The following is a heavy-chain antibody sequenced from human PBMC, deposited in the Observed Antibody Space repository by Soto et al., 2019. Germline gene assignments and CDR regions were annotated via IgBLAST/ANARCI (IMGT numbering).Heavy chain of an antibody. D-gene: IGHD1-26*01. CDR1: GFTFSSYA. V-gene: IGHV3-23*01. J-gene: IGHJ2*01. Sequence: EVQLLESGGGLVQPGGSLRLSCAASGFTFSSYAMSWVRQAPGKGLEWVSAISGSGGSTYYADSVKGRFTISRDNSKNTLYLQMNSLRAEGTAVYYCAKGQGERWYFDLWGRGTLVTVSS. CDR2: ISGSGGST. CDR3: AKGQGERWYFDL.